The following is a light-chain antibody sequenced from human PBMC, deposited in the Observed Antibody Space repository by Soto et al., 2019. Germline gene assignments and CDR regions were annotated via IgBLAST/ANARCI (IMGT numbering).Light chain of an antibody. CDR2: GAS. CDR3: HKRTNWPSIT. Sequence: EIVLTQSPATLSLSPGETATLSCRASQSVSNYLAWYQHKPGQAPRLLIYGASNRATGVSARISGSGSGRDFSLTINSLEPEDSAVYYCHKRTNWPSITFGQGTRLEI. V-gene: IGKV3-11*02. CDR1: QSVSNY. J-gene: IGKJ5*01.